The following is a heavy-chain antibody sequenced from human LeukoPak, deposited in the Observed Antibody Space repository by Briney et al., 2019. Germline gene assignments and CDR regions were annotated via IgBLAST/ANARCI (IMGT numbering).Heavy chain of an antibody. D-gene: IGHD2-15*01. J-gene: IGHJ4*02. CDR2: IYYSEST. CDR3: AGRFQGYCSGGSCYHYYFDY. CDR1: GGSISSGGYY. Sequence: PSETLSLTCTVSGGSISSGGYYWSWIRQHPGKGLEWIGYIYYSESTYYNPSLKSRVTISVDTSKNQFSLKLSSVTAADTAVYYCAGRFQGYCSGGSCYHYYFDYWGQGTLVTVSS. V-gene: IGHV4-31*03.